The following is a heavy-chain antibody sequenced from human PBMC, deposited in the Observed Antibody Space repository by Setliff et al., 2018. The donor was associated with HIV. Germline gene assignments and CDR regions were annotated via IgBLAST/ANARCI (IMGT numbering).Heavy chain of an antibody. CDR2: IVVGSGNT. V-gene: IGHV1-58*01. D-gene: IGHD3-9*01. J-gene: IGHJ3*02. CDR1: GFTFTNSA. CDR3: ARHYFDILTGYYNRAFDI. Sequence: GASVKVSCKASGFTFTNSAVQWVRQARGQRLEWIGWIVVGSGNTNYAQKFQERVTITRDMSTSRAYMELSSLRSEDTAVYYCARHYFDILTGYYNRAFDIWGQGTMVTVSS.